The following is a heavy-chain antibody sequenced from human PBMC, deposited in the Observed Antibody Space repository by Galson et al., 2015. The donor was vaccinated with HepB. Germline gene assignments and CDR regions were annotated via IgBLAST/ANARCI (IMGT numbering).Heavy chain of an antibody. CDR2: ISGSTTYI. Sequence: LRLSCAASGFTFSSYNMKWVRQAPGKGLEWVSSISGSTTYIYYADSVKGRFTISRDNAKNSLYLQMNSLRGEDTAVYYCARSYSAYDRSMGYWGQGTLVTVSS. D-gene: IGHD5-12*01. CDR1: GFTFSSYN. CDR3: ARSYSAYDRSMGY. V-gene: IGHV3-21*01. J-gene: IGHJ4*02.